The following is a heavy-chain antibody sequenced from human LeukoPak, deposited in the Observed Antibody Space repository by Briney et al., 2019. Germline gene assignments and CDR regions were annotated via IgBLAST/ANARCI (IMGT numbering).Heavy chain of an antibody. V-gene: IGHV4-39*01. CDR2: ITYSGST. CDR1: GGSISSSTYY. J-gene: IGHJ4*02. CDR3: ARQGVGATDC. Sequence: PSETLSLTCTVSGGSISSSTYYWAWIRQSPGKGLEWIGSITYSGSTYYNPSLESRVTIAVDTFKNQFSLRLISVTAVDTAVYYCARQGVGATDCWGPGTLVTVSS. D-gene: IGHD1-26*01.